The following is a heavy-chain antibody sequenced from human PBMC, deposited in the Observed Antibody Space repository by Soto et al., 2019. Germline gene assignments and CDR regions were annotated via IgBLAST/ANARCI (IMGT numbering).Heavy chain of an antibody. Sequence: QVQLVQSGAEVKKPGSSVKVSCKASGGTFSSYTISWVRQAPGQGLEWMGRIIPILGIANYAQKFQGGVTITADKSTSTAYMELSSLRSEDTAVYYCARDDGYSSGWYGAFDYWGQGTLVTVSS. V-gene: IGHV1-69*08. CDR1: GGTFSSYT. J-gene: IGHJ4*02. D-gene: IGHD6-19*01. CDR3: ARDDGYSSGWYGAFDY. CDR2: IIPILGIA.